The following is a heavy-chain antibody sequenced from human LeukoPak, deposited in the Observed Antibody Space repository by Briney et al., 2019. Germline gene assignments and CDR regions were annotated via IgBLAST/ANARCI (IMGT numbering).Heavy chain of an antibody. V-gene: IGHV1-2*02. Sequence: ASVTVSCKASGYTFTGYYMHWVRQAPGQGLEWMGWINPNSGDTKYSQKFQGRVTMTRDTSIRTAYMELTRLRSDDTAVYYCATQRGSYLWGTDFDYWGQGTLVTVSS. J-gene: IGHJ4*02. CDR1: GYTFTGYY. CDR3: ATQRGSYLWGTDFDY. CDR2: INPNSGDT. D-gene: IGHD3-16*01.